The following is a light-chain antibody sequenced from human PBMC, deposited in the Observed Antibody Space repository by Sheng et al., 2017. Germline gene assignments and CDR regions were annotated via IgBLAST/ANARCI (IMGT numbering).Light chain of an antibody. J-gene: IGLJ2*01. CDR3: YSTDDSGHHI. CDR2: EDT. Sequence: SYELTQPPSVSVSPGQTARITCSGDALSKKYAFWYQQKSDQAPVLVXHEDTKRPSGIPERISGSTSGTMATLTITGAQVEDEADYFCYSTDDSGHHIFGGGTKLTVL. V-gene: IGLV3-10*01. CDR1: ALSKKY.